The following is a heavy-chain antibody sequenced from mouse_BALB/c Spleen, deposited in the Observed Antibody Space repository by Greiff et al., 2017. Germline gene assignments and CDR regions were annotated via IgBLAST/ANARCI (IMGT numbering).Heavy chain of an antibody. Sequence: VQLKQSGAELVKPGASVKLSCTASGFNIKDTYMHWVKQRPEQGLEWIGRIDPANGNTKYDPKFQGKATITADTSSNTAYLQLSSLTSEDTAVYYCARDGYYVAMDYWGQGTSVTVSS. V-gene: IGHV14-3*02. CDR1: GFNIKDTY. J-gene: IGHJ4*01. CDR2: IDPANGNT. CDR3: ARDGYYVAMDY. D-gene: IGHD2-3*01.